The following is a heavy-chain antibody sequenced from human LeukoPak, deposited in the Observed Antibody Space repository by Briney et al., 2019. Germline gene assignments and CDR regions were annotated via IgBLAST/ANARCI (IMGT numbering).Heavy chain of an antibody. CDR3: ARGEDYRLLGRNFDY. J-gene: IGHJ4*02. Sequence: SETLSLTCAVYGGSFSGYYWSWLRQPPGTGLEWIGEIDHSGSTNYNPSLKSRVTISVDTSKNQFSVKLSSVTAADTAVYYCARGEDYRLLGRNFDYWGQGTLVTVSS. V-gene: IGHV4-34*01. CDR2: IDHSGST. CDR1: GGSFSGYY. D-gene: IGHD2-2*01.